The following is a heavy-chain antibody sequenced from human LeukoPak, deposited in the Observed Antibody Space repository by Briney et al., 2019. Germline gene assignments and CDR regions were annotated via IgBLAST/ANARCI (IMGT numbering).Heavy chain of an antibody. Sequence: KLGESLTISCKGSGYSFTSYWIGWVRQMPGKGLEWMGIIYPGDSETRYSPSFQGQVTISADKSISTAYLQWSSLKASDTAMYYCSREAYGSGSPLDYWGQGTLVTVSS. J-gene: IGHJ4*02. CDR2: IYPGDSET. CDR3: SREAYGSGSPLDY. CDR1: GYSFTSYW. V-gene: IGHV5-51*01. D-gene: IGHD3-10*01.